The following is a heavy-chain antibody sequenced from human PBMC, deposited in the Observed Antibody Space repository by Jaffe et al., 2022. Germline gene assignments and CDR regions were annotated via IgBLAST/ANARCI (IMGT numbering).Heavy chain of an antibody. CDR3: ARAPYYYGSGSYRYYYYMDV. V-gene: IGHV4-34*01. D-gene: IGHD3-10*01. CDR2: INHSGST. J-gene: IGHJ6*03. CDR1: GGSFSGYY. Sequence: QVQLQQWGAGLLKPSETLSLTCAVYGGSFSGYYWSWIRQPPGKGLEWIGEINHSGSTNYNPSLKSRVTISVDTSKNQFSLKLSSVTAADTAVYYCARAPYYYGSGSYRYYYYMDVWGKGTTVTVSS.